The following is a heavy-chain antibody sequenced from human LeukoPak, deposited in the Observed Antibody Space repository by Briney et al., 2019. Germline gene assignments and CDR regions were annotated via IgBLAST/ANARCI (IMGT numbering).Heavy chain of an antibody. Sequence: PGGSLRLSCAASGFTFSSYGMHWVRQAPGKGLEWVAVIWYDGSNKYYADSVKGRFTISRDNSKNTLYLQMNSLRAEDTAVYYCAKDKGSSGWSEDYWGQGTLVTVSS. D-gene: IGHD6-19*01. CDR3: AKDKGSSGWSEDY. CDR2: IWYDGSNK. J-gene: IGHJ4*02. V-gene: IGHV3-33*06. CDR1: GFTFSSYG.